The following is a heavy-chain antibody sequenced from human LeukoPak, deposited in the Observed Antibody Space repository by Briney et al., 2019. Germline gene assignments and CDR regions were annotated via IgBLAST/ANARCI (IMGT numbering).Heavy chain of an antibody. CDR3: ARPPRDSYYSPFDY. CDR1: GFPSDDYW. Sequence: PGGSLRLSCETSGFPSDDYWMSWVRQAPGKGLEWVATIKKDGSETFYVDSVKGRFTISRDNIKNSLYLQMNSLRAEDTAVYYCARPPRDSYYSPFDYWGQGTLVTVSS. CDR2: IKKDGSET. D-gene: IGHD3-10*01. J-gene: IGHJ4*02. V-gene: IGHV3-7*01.